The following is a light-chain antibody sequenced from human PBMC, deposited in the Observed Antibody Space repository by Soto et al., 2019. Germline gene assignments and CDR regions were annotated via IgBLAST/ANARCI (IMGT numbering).Light chain of an antibody. Sequence: QSALTQPPSVSAAPGQKATISCSGSSSNIGNNYVSWYQQLPGTAPKLLIYENNKRPSGIPDRFSGSKSGTSATLGITGLQTGDEADYYCGTWDSSLSAYVFGTGTKLTVL. CDR3: GTWDSSLSAYV. CDR2: ENN. V-gene: IGLV1-51*02. CDR1: SSNIGNNY. J-gene: IGLJ1*01.